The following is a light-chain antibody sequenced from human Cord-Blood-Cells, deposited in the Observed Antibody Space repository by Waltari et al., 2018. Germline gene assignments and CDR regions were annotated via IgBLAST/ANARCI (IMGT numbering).Light chain of an antibody. Sequence: QSALTQPASVSGSPGQSITISCTGTSSDVGSYNLVSWYQQHPGKAPKLMIYEGSKRPSGVSNRFSGSTSGNTASLTVSGLQAEDEADYYCCSDAGSSTPWVFGGGTKLTVL. CDR2: EGS. J-gene: IGLJ3*02. V-gene: IGLV2-23*01. CDR3: CSDAGSSTPWV. CDR1: SSDVGSYNL.